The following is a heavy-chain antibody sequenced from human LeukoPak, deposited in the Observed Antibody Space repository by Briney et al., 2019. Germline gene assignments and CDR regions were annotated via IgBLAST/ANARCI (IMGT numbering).Heavy chain of an antibody. CDR3: AKTRIQLWSSPLDY. CDR1: GGSFSGYY. CDR2: INHSGST. V-gene: IGHV4-34*01. J-gene: IGHJ4*02. D-gene: IGHD5-18*01. Sequence: SETLSLTCAVYGGSFSGYYWSWIRQPPGKGLEWSGEINHSGSTNYNPSLKSRVTISVDTSKNQFSLKLSSVTAADTAVYYCAKTRIQLWSSPLDYWGQGTLVTVSS.